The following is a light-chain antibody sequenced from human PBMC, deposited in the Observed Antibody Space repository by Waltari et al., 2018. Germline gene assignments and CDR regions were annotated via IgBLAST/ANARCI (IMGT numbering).Light chain of an antibody. CDR2: EVS. J-gene: IGLJ3*02. CDR3: SSYTSSSTWV. CDR1: SSDVGSSNR. V-gene: IGLV2-18*02. Sequence: QSALTQPPSVSGSPGQSVTISCTGTSSDVGSSNRVSWYQQPPGTAPRLMIYEVSRRPPGVPDSFSGSKSGKTASLTISGLQAADEADYYCSSYTSSSTWVFGGGTKLTVL.